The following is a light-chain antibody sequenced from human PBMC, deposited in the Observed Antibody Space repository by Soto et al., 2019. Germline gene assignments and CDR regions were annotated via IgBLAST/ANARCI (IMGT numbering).Light chain of an antibody. Sequence: QTVVTQEPSFSVSPGGTVTLTCGLSSGSVSSSYYPSWYQQTPGQAPRTLIFNTNTRSSGVPDRFSGSILGNKAALTITGAQADDESDYYWVLYMGSGIAVFGGGTQLTVL. V-gene: IGLV8-61*01. CDR3: VLYMGSGIAV. J-gene: IGLJ7*01. CDR2: NTN. CDR1: SGSVSSSYY.